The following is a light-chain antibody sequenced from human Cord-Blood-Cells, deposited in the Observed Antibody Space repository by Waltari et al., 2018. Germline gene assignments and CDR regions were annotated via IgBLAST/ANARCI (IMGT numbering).Light chain of an antibody. CDR3: RVWDSSGDDVV. Sequence: SYVLTQPPSVSVAPGKTARITCGGNNIGSKSVHWYQQKPGQAPVLVVCDDSDRPSGIAGRCCGSNGGDTASLTRGRVEGGGEADYYCRVWDSSGDDVVFGGGTKLTVL. CDR1: NIGSKS. V-gene: IGLV3-21*03. J-gene: IGLJ2*01. CDR2: DDS.